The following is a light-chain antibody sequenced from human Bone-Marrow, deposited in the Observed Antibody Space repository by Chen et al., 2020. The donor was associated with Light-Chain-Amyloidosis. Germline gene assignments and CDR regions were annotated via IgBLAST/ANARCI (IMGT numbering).Light chain of an antibody. CDR3: QQFYTTPYT. J-gene: IGKJ2*01. V-gene: IGKV1-NL1*01. Sequence: DIQMTQSPSSLSASIGDRVTITCRASLGITNSLAWYQQKPGTAPKLLLYGASRLESGVPSRFSGSGSETDYTLTISSLQPEYFATYFCQQFYTTPYTFGQGTKLDIK. CDR1: LGITNS. CDR2: GAS.